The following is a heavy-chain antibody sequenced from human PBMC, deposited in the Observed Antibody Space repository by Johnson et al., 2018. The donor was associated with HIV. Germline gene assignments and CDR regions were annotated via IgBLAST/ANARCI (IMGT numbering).Heavy chain of an antibody. V-gene: IGHV3-30*03. CDR3: ARVWVVEVARGAFDI. CDR1: GFTFSSYG. J-gene: IGHJ3*02. D-gene: IGHD2-15*01. Sequence: QVQLVESGGGVVQPGGSLRLSCAASGFTFSSYGMDWVRQAPGKGLEWVAVISYDGSNKYYADSVKGRFTISRDNAKNSMYLQMKSLRGEDTAVYYCARVWVVEVARGAFDIWGQGTMVTVSS. CDR2: ISYDGSNK.